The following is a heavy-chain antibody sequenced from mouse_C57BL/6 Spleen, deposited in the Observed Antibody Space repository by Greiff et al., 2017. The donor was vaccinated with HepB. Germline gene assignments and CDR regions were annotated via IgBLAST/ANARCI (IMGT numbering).Heavy chain of an antibody. D-gene: IGHD2-5*01. V-gene: IGHV1-52*01. J-gene: IGHJ3*01. Sequence: QVQLQQPGAELVRPGSSVKLSCKASGYTFTSYWMHWVKQRPIQGLEWIGNIDPSDSETHYNQKFKDKATLTVDKSSSTAYMQLSSLTSEDSAVYYCARARDYSNNDPFAYWGQGTLVTVSA. CDR2: IDPSDSET. CDR1: GYTFTSYW. CDR3: ARARDYSNNDPFAY.